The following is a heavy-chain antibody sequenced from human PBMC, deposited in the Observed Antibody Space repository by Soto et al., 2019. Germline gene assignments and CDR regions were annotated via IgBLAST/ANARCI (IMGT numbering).Heavy chain of an antibody. CDR1: GGTFSSYA. J-gene: IGHJ4*02. CDR2: IIPIFGTA. V-gene: IGHV1-69*01. Sequence: QVQLVQSGAEVKKPGSSVKVSCEASGGTFSSYAISWVRQAPGQGLEWMGGIIPIFGTANYAQKFQGRVTITADESTSTAYMELSSLRSEDTAVYYCARGGPRTKWLLPPRPFDYWGQGTLVTVSS. CDR3: ARGGPRTKWLLPPRPFDY. D-gene: IGHD3-22*01.